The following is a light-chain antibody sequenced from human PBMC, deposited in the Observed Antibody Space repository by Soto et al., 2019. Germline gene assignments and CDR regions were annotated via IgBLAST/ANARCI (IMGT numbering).Light chain of an antibody. CDR3: QQCVNWPLLT. V-gene: IGKV3-11*01. CDR1: QSVSTY. CDR2: DAS. J-gene: IGKJ4*01. Sequence: EIVLTQSPATLSLSPGETATLSCRASQSVSTYLAWYQQKPGQAPRLLIHDASDRATGIPARFSGSGSGTDFTLTISSLEPDDFAVYYCQQCVNWPLLTLGGGTKVELK.